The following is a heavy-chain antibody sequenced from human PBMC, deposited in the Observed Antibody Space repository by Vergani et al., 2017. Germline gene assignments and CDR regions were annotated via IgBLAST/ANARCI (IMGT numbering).Heavy chain of an antibody. V-gene: IGHV3-30*03. Sequence: QVQLVESGGGVVQPGRSLRLSCAASGFTFSSYGMHWVRQAPGKGLEWVAVISYDGSNKYYADSVKGRFTISRDNSKNTLYLQMNSLRAEDTAVYYGASLGVGATILFDYWGQGTLVTVSS. CDR1: GFTFSSYG. CDR2: ISYDGSNK. D-gene: IGHD1-26*01. CDR3: ASLGVGATILFDY. J-gene: IGHJ4*02.